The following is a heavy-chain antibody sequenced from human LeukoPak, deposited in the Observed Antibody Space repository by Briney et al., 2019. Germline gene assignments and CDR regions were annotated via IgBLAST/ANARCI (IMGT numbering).Heavy chain of an antibody. J-gene: IGHJ4*02. D-gene: IGHD3-16*02. CDR3: ARENQDYVWGSYRSSLDY. V-gene: IGHV3-30-3*01. CDR1: GFTFSSYA. CDR2: ISYDGSNK. Sequence: GGSLRLSCAASGFTFSSYAMHWVRQAPGKGLEWVAVISYDGSNKYYADSVKGRFTISKDNSKNTLYLQMNSLRAEDTAVYYCARENQDYVWGSYRSSLDYGGQGTLVTVSS.